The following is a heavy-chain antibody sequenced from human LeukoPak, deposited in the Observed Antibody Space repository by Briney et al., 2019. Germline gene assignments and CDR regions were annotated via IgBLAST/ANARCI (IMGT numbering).Heavy chain of an antibody. CDR2: IYYSGST. Sequence: SETLSLTCTVSGGSVSSGSYYWCWIRQPPGKGLEWIAYIYYSGSTNYNPSLQSRVTISVDTSKNQFSLKLSSVTAADTAVYYCALANWEYYFDYWGQGTLVTVSS. V-gene: IGHV4-61*01. D-gene: IGHD7-27*01. CDR1: GGSVSSGSYY. CDR3: ALANWEYYFDY. J-gene: IGHJ4*02.